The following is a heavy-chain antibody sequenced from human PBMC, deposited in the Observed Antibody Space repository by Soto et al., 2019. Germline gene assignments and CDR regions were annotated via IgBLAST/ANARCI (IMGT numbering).Heavy chain of an antibody. V-gene: IGHV3-23*01. D-gene: IGHD5-18*01. J-gene: IGHJ6*02. Sequence: GGSLRLSCAVSGFTFTSYAMTWVRQAPGKGLEWVSAISGSGGSEFYADSVKGRFTISRDNSKNALYLQMKSLRAEDTALYYCAKGDTTMITDYYAMDVWGQGTTVTVSS. CDR1: GFTFTSYA. CDR3: AKGDTTMITDYYAMDV. CDR2: ISGSGGSE.